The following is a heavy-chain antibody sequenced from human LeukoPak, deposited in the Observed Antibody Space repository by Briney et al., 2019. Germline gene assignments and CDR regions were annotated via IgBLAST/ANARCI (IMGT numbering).Heavy chain of an antibody. V-gene: IGHV3-33*01. CDR2: MWFDGSNH. CDR3: ARDLSGSHRYYFDY. D-gene: IGHD1-26*01. J-gene: IGHJ4*02. CDR1: GFTFSNHG. Sequence: GRSLRLSCAASGFTFSNHGMHWVRQAPGKGLEWVAVMWFDGSNHFYADSVKGRFTISRDNAKNSLYLQMNSLRAEDTAVYYCARDLSGSHRYYFDYWGQGTLVTVSS.